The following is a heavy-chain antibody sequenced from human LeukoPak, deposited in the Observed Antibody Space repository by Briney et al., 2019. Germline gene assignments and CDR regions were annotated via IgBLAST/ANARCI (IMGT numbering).Heavy chain of an antibody. J-gene: IGHJ5*02. Sequence: GGSLRLCCAASGLHFSGTAMSWVRQAPGKGLEWVSAISHDGMNAYYADSVKGRFTISRDNSKKTVSLEMSSLTAADTGVYYCAKDGAQYSSGPECDPRGQGALVTVSP. CDR3: AKDGAQYSSGPECDP. D-gene: IGHD6-19*01. V-gene: IGHV3-23*01. CDR2: ISHDGMNA. CDR1: GLHFSGTA.